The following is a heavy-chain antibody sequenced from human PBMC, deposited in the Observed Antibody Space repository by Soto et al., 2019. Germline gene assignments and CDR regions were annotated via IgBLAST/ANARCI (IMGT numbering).Heavy chain of an antibody. CDR1: GYTFTSNG. V-gene: IGHV1-18*01. J-gene: IGHJ3*02. CDR3: ARDRAHGFDI. CDR2: ISADTGNT. Sequence: ASVKVSCKASGYTFTSNGISWVRQAPGQGLEWMGLISADTGNTNYAQKVQGRVTMTRDTSTSTVYMELRSLRSEDTAVYFCARDRAHGFDIWGQGTMVTV.